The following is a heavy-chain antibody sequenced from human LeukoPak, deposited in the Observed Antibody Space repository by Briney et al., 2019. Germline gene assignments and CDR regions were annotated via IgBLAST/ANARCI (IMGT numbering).Heavy chain of an antibody. D-gene: IGHD6-19*01. CDR3: ARAPAVAAPYYYYGMDV. CDR1: GGSSSGYY. Sequence: PSETLSLTCAVYGGSSSGYYWSWIRQPPGKGLEWIGEINHSGSTNYNPSLKSRVTISVDTSKNQFSLKLSSVTAADTAVYYCARAPAVAAPYYYYGMDVWGQGTTVTVSS. V-gene: IGHV4-34*01. CDR2: INHSGST. J-gene: IGHJ6*02.